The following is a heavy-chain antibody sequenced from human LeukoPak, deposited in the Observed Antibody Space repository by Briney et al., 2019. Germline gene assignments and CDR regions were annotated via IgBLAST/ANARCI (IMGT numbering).Heavy chain of an antibody. D-gene: IGHD4-23*01. CDR2: ISWNSGSI. CDR3: VLGGGNHRDYYYYGMDV. J-gene: IGHJ6*02. V-gene: IGHV3-9*01. Sequence: GGSLRLSCAASGFTFDDYAMHWVRQAPGKGLEWVSGISWNSGSIGYADSEKGRFTISRDNAKNSLYLQMNSLRAEDTALYYCVLGGGNHRDYYYYGMDVWGQGTTVTVSS. CDR1: GFTFDDYA.